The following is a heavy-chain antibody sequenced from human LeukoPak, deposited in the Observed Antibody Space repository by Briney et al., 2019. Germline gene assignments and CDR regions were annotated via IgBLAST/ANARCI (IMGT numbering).Heavy chain of an antibody. J-gene: IGHJ4*02. V-gene: IGHV4-39*01. CDR1: GGSISSSSYY. CDR2: IYYSGST. Sequence: SETLSLTCTVSGGSISSSSYYGGWIRQPPGKGLEWIGSIYYSGSTYYNPSLKSRVTISVDTSKNQFSLKLSSVTAADTAVYYCARQGEQVTIFGVVNLFFDYWGQVTLVTVSS. CDR3: ARQGEQVTIFGVVNLFFDY. D-gene: IGHD3-3*01.